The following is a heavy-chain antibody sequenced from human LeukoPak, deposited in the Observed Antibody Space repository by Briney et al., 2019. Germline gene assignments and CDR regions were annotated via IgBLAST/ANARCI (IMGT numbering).Heavy chain of an antibody. V-gene: IGHV3-23*01. J-gene: IGHJ4*02. CDR2: ISGSGGST. D-gene: IGHD2-2*01. CDR3: ATDLQLERDIVVVPARIM. CDR1: GFTFSSYA. Sequence: GGSLRLSCAASGFTFSSYAMSWVRQAPGKGLEWVSAISGSGGSTYYADSVKGRFTISRDNSKNTLYLQMNSLRAEDTAVYYCATDLQLERDIVVVPARIMWGQGTLVTVSS.